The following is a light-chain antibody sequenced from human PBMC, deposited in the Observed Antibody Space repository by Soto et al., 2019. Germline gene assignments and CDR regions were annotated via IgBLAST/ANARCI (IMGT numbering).Light chain of an antibody. CDR1: QSINNY. CDR2: DAS. CDR3: QYRGIWPPGAT. Sequence: EMVLTQSPVTLSLSPGERATLSCRASQSINNYLAWYQQKPGQPPRLLIYDASNRATAIPVRFSGSGSGTDFALTISSQQPEDSAVYYCQYRGIWPPGATFGGGTKVEIK. J-gene: IGKJ4*01. V-gene: IGKV3-11*01.